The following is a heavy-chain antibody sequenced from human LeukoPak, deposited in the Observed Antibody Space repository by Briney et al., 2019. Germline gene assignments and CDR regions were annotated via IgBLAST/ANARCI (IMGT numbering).Heavy chain of an antibody. D-gene: IGHD5/OR15-5a*01. J-gene: IGHJ5*02. V-gene: IGHV3-7*04. CDR1: GFTFSGSW. Sequence: GGSLRLSCAASGFTFSGSWMNWVRQAPGKGLEWVGYIKPDGGGAQCVDSMKGRFTISRDNAKSSLYLQMSSLRVEDTAVYYCVRPARRSVDEAWGQGTLVTVSS. CDR2: IKPDGGGA. CDR3: VRPARRSVDEA.